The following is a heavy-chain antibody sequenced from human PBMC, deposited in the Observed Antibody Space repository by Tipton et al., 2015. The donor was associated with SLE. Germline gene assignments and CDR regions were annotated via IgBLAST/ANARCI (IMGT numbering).Heavy chain of an antibody. V-gene: IGHV5-51*03. CDR3: ARRYSSTWSIDY. CDR1: GYSFTSSW. CDR2: IYAADSDT. Sequence: QLVQSGAEVKKPGESLKISCKGSGYSFTSSWIGWVRQTPGKGLEWMGIIYAADSDTTYSPSFQGQVTISADKSISTAYLQWSSLKASDTAIYYCARRYSSTWSIDYWGQGTLVTVSS. D-gene: IGHD6-6*01. J-gene: IGHJ4*02.